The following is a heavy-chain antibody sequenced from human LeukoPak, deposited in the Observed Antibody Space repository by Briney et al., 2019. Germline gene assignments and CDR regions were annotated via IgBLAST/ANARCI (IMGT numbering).Heavy chain of an antibody. D-gene: IGHD3-16*02. CDR3: ARKGTHDYVWGSYRRAPFDY. J-gene: IGHJ4*02. Sequence: PSETLSLTCAVYGGSFSGYYWSWLRQPPGKGLEWIGELNHSGSTNYNPSLKSRVTISVDTSKNQFSLKLSSVTAADPALYYCARKGTHDYVWGSYRRAPFDYWGQGALVTVSS. CDR2: LNHSGST. CDR1: GGSFSGYY. V-gene: IGHV4-34*01.